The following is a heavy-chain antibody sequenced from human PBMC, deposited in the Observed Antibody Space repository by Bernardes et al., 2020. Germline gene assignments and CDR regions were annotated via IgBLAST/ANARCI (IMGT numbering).Heavy chain of an antibody. J-gene: IGHJ4*02. CDR2: LSGSDGST. Sequence: GGSLRLSCVASGFTFSSYAMNWVRQAPGKGLEWVSALSGSDGSTYYADSVKGRFTISRDNSKNTLYLQMTSLRAEDTAVYYCARVRGERFSELDTAMVLDYWGQGTLVTVSS. CDR1: GFTFSSYA. D-gene: IGHD5-18*01. V-gene: IGHV3-23*01. CDR3: ARVRGERFSELDTAMVLDY.